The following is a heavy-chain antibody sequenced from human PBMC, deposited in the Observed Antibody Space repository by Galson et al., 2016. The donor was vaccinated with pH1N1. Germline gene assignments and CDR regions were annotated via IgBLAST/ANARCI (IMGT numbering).Heavy chain of an antibody. V-gene: IGHV1-46*01. Sequence: SVKVSCKASGYSFTDYYVHWIRQAPGQGLEWMAIIKPTGGDTTYAQNFQGRVFVTRDTSTSTVYTEVTSLRSEDTAVCYCARAPYSNYHYYYFDFWGQGTLVTVSS. CDR2: IKPTGGDT. CDR3: ARAPYSNYHYYYFDF. J-gene: IGHJ4*02. CDR1: GYSFTDYY. D-gene: IGHD4-11*01.